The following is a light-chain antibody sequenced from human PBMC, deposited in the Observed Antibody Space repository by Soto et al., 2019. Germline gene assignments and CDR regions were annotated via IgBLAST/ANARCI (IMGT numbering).Light chain of an antibody. CDR3: SSYTRSSTVL. CDR1: SNDVGSYNF. CDR2: DVS. Sequence: QSALTQPASVSGSPGQSITISCIGTSNDVGSYNFVSWYQKHPNTAPRLIIYDVSNRPSGVSNRFSGSKSDNTASLTISGLQAEVEADYYCSSYTRSSTVLFGGGTKLTVL. V-gene: IGLV2-14*03. J-gene: IGLJ2*01.